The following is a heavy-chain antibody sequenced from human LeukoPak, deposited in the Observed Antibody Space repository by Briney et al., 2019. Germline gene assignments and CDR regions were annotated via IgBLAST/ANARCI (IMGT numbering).Heavy chain of an antibody. V-gene: IGHV3-21*06. Sequence: GGSLRLSCVASGFIFSDYSMDWVRQAPGKGLEWVSSISSSSAYIFYSDSVKGRFTISRDNAQSSLYLQMNSLRAGDTAVYYCARQAVARPLDLWGQGTMVAVSS. CDR1: GFIFSDYS. J-gene: IGHJ3*01. CDR2: ISSSSAYI. CDR3: ARQAVARPLDL. D-gene: IGHD6-6*01.